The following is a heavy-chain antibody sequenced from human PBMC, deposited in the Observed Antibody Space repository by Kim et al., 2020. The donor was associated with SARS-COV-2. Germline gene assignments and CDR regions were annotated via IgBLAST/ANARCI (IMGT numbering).Heavy chain of an antibody. D-gene: IGHD6-13*01. CDR1: GGSFSGYY. Sequence: SETLSLTCAVYGGSFSGYYWSWIRQPPGKGLEWIGEINHSGSTNYNPSLKSRVTISVDTSKNQFSLKLSSVTAADTAVYYCASGQYSSRSFDYWGQGTLVTVSS. CDR3: ASGQYSSRSFDY. V-gene: IGHV4-34*01. CDR2: INHSGST. J-gene: IGHJ4*02.